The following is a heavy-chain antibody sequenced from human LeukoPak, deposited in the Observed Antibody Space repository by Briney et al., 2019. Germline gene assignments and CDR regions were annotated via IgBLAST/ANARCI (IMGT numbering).Heavy chain of an antibody. Sequence: GGSLRLSCAASGFTFSSYGMHWVRQAPGKGLEWVAFIRYDGSNKYYADSVKGRFTISRDNSKNTLYLQMNSLRAEDTAVYYCARGDPSSGSPLLDYWGQGTLVTVSS. CDR3: ARGDPSSGSPLLDY. J-gene: IGHJ4*02. V-gene: IGHV3-30*02. D-gene: IGHD3-22*01. CDR1: GFTFSSYG. CDR2: IRYDGSNK.